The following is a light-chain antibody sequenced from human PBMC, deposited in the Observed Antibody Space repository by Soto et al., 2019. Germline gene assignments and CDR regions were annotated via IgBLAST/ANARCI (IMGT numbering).Light chain of an antibody. Sequence: EMLMTRSQLSLSVSLGESASIPSRPSQSLLDRNEKSYLVWYLRRPGQSPQLLIHLASDRASGVPDRFSGSGSGTYFTLRISRVEAEDVGVYYCMQALETPLTFGGGTRVEIK. J-gene: IGKJ4*01. CDR3: MQALETPLT. V-gene: IGKV2-28*01. CDR2: LAS. CDR1: QSLLDRNEKSY.